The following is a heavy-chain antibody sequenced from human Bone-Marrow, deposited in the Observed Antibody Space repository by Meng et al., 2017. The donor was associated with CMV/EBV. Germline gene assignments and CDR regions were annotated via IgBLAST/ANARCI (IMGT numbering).Heavy chain of an antibody. Sequence: KVSCKGSGYSFTKYWIGWVRQMPGKGLEWMGIIYPGDSDTRYSPSFQGQVTISADKSISTAYLQWSSLKASDTAMYYCARTWRTVRYCSSTSCLTHMNWFDPWGQGTLVTVSS. V-gene: IGHV5-51*01. CDR1: GYSFTKYW. CDR2: IYPGDSDT. CDR3: ARTWRTVRYCSSTSCLTHMNWFDP. D-gene: IGHD2-2*01. J-gene: IGHJ5*02.